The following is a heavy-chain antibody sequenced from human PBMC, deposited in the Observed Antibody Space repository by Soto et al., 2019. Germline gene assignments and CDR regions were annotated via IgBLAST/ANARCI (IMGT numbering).Heavy chain of an antibody. CDR2: IIPLFGTT. Sequence: QVQVVQSGVEVRRPGSSVKVSCKASGDTFKNCVISWVRQAPGQGLEWMGGIIPLFGTTDSAPRFQGRLTITTDESTTTAYMELSRLRSEDTATYYCAAELGFGKLSVVWGQGTTVIVSS. CDR1: GDTFKNCV. J-gene: IGHJ6*02. CDR3: AAELGFGKLSVV. D-gene: IGHD3-10*01. V-gene: IGHV1-69*01.